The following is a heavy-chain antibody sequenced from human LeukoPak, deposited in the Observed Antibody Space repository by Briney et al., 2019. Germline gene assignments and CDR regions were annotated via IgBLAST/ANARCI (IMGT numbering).Heavy chain of an antibody. Sequence: PSETLSLTCTVSGGSISSYYWSWIRQPAGKGLEWIGRIYTSGSTNYNPSLKSRVTMSVDTSKNQFSLKLSCLTAADTAVYYFAGDSNWGFDYWGQGTLVTASS. V-gene: IGHV4-4*07. J-gene: IGHJ4*02. CDR2: IYTSGST. D-gene: IGHD7-27*01. CDR3: AGDSNWGFDY. CDR1: GGSISSYY.